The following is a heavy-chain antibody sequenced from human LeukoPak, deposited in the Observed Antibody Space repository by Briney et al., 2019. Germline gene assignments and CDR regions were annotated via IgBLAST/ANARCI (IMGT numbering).Heavy chain of an antibody. V-gene: IGHV1-8*01. Sequence: ASVKVSCKASGYTFTSYDINWVRQATGQGLEWMGWMNPNSGNTGYAQKFQGRVTMTRNTSISTAYMELSSLRSEDTAVYYCARGRHLWFGELSLTGFDYWGQGTLVTVSS. CDR2: MNPNSGNT. D-gene: IGHD3-10*01. CDR1: GYTFTSYD. CDR3: ARGRHLWFGELSLTGFDY. J-gene: IGHJ4*02.